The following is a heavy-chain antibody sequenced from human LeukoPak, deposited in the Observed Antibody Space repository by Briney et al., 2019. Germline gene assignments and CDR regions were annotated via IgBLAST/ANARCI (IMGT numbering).Heavy chain of an antibody. Sequence: GGSLRLSCVASGFKFSDSYMNWIRQAPGKGLEWISYITTSGSTMYYADSVKGRFTASRDNAKNSLYLQMNSLRAEDTAVYYCARDEMNYFDYWGQGTLVTVSS. V-gene: IGHV3-11*04. CDR2: ITTSGSTM. D-gene: IGHD5-24*01. J-gene: IGHJ4*02. CDR1: GFKFSDSY. CDR3: ARDEMNYFDY.